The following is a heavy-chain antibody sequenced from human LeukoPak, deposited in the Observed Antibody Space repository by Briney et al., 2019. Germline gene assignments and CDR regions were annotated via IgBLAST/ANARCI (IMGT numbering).Heavy chain of an antibody. CDR3: ATKTGDGEFDY. CDR1: GGSISSYY. V-gene: IGHV4-59*01. CDR2: IYYSGST. D-gene: IGHD2-21*01. Sequence: PSETLSLTCTVSGGSISSYYWSWIRQPPGKELEWIGYIYYSGSTNYNPSLKSRVTISVDTSKNQFSLKLSSVTAADTAVYYCATKTGDGEFDYWGQGTLVTVSS. J-gene: IGHJ4*02.